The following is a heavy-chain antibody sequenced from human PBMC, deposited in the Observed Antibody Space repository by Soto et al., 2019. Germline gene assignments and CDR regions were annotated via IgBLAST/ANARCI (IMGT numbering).Heavy chain of an antibody. CDR3: ARVSGHNTGYYSVYFMDV. CDR2: IYYTGST. Sequence: SETLSLTCSVSGGSMSSYYWYWLRQPPGKGLECIGYIYYTGSTFYSPSLKSRVTISLDTSENHFSLDMNSVTAADTAVYFCARVSGHNTGYYSVYFMDVWGQGTTVTVSS. CDR1: GGSMSSYY. J-gene: IGHJ6*02. V-gene: IGHV4-59*08. D-gene: IGHD5-18*01.